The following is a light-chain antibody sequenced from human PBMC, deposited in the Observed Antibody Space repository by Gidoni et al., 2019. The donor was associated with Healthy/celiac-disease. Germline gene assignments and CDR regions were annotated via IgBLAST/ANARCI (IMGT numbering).Light chain of an antibody. CDR3: QQYGSSPQT. V-gene: IGKV3-20*01. J-gene: IGKJ1*01. CDR1: QRVSSSY. CDR2: GAS. Sequence: EIVLTQSPGTPSLAPGERATLSCRASQRVSSSYLAWYQQKPGQAPRLLIYGASSRATGIPDRFSGSGSGTDFTLTISRLEPEDFAVYYCQQYGSSPQTFXXXTKVEIK.